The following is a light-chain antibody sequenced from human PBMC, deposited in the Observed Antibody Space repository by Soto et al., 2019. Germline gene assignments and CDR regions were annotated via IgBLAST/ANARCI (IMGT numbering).Light chain of an antibody. CDR1: QSISGS. CDR2: EAS. Sequence: DIQMTQSPSTLSASVGDRVTITCRASQSISGSLAWYQQKPGKAPKLLIYEASNLKSGVPSRFSGSGSGTEYTPTISSLQPDDSASYYCQQYNCYWTFGQGTRVEIK. CDR3: QQYNCYWT. V-gene: IGKV1-5*03. J-gene: IGKJ1*01.